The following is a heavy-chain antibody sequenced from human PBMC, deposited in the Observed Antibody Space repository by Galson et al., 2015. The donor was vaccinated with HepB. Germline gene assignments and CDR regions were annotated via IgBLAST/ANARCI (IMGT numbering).Heavy chain of an antibody. D-gene: IGHD3-16*02. CDR2: IYSSGST. CDR1: GFTVSTNY. Sequence: SLRLSCAASGFTVSTNYMNWVRQAPGEGLEWVSIIYSSGSTYYADSVRGRFTISRDKSENTVHLQMNSLRPDDTGVYYCARRYVMMAFGGPIVSDYGMDFWGQGTTVTVSS. V-gene: IGHV3-66*02. J-gene: IGHJ6*02. CDR3: ARRYVMMAFGGPIVSDYGMDF.